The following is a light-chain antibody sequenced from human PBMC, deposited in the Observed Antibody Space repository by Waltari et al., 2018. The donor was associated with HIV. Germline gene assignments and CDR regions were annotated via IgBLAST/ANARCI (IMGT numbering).Light chain of an antibody. V-gene: IGLV3-21*02. CDR3: QVSDSSSDVV. CDR1: NIGSKS. Sequence: SYVLTQPPSVSVAPGQTARFTCGGNNIGSKSVHWYQQKPGQAPLLVLFDDSDRPSGIPELFSGSNSGNTATLTISRVEAGDEADYYCQVSDSSSDVVFGGGTKLTVL. CDR2: DDS. J-gene: IGLJ2*01.